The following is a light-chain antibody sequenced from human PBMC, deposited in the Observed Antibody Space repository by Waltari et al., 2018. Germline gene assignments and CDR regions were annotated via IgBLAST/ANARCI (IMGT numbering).Light chain of an antibody. J-gene: IGLJ3*02. Sequence: QSALTQPASVSGSPGQSITISCAGGSSDIGAYNYVSWYQHHPGKAPKGLIYDVRNRPSGFSNRFSGSKSANTASLTISGLQADDEALYYCSSYTTSGTFGVVFGGGTKLTVL. V-gene: IGLV2-14*03. CDR3: SSYTTSGTFGVV. CDR2: DVR. CDR1: SSDIGAYNY.